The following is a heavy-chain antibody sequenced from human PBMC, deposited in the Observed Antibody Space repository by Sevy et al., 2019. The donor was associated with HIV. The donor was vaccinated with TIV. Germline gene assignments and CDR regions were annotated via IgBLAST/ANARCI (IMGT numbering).Heavy chain of an antibody. D-gene: IGHD3-10*01. V-gene: IGHV3-33*01. CDR3: ARVKLPPVMVTMVRGALSYYFDY. J-gene: IGHJ4*02. Sequence: GGSLRLSCAASGFTFSSYGMHWVRQAPGKGLEWVAVIWYDGSNKYYADSVEGRFTISRDNSKNTLYLQMNSLRAEDTAVYYCARVKLPPVMVTMVRGALSYYFDYWGQGTLVTVSS. CDR1: GFTFSSYG. CDR2: IWYDGSNK.